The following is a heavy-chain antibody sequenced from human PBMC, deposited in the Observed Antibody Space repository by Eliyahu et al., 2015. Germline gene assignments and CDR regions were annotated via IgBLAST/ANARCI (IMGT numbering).Heavy chain of an antibody. CDR2: ISGSGGST. V-gene: IGHV3-23*01. D-gene: IGHD2-15*01. CDR3: AKETGLVIVVVVAATSGTPDH. Sequence: EVQLLESGGGLVQPGGSLRLSCAASGFPFSSXSMXWVRQAPGKGLGWVSAISGSGGSTYYADSVKGRFTISRDNSKNTLYLQMNSLRAEDTAVYYCAKETGLVIVVVVAATSGTPDHWGQGTLVTVSS. CDR1: GFPFSSXS. J-gene: IGHJ4*02.